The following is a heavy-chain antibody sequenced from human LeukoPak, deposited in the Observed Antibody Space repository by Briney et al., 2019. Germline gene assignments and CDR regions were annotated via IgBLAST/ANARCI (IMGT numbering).Heavy chain of an antibody. Sequence: GGSLRLSCAASGFTFSSYAMSWVRQAPGKGLEWVSTISNSDYSTYYADSVKGRFTISRANSENTLYLQMNNLRAEDTAVYYCAKATGYLLWGQGTPVTVSS. CDR2: ISNSDYST. V-gene: IGHV3-23*01. J-gene: IGHJ4*02. D-gene: IGHD1-14*01. CDR3: AKATGYLL. CDR1: GFTFSSYA.